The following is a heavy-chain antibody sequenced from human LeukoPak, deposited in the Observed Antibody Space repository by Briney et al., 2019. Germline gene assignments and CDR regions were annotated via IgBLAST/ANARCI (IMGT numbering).Heavy chain of an antibody. CDR2: ITLDGIST. CDR1: GFPFRSYA. D-gene: IGHD6-19*01. V-gene: IGHV3-64*01. Sequence: GGSLRLSCAASGFPFRSYAMHWVRQAPGKGLEYVSAITLDGISTYYANSVKGRFTISRDNSKNTLYLQMGSLRAEDMAVYYCARVAVPGTYDYWGQGTLITVSS. J-gene: IGHJ4*02. CDR3: ARVAVPGTYDY.